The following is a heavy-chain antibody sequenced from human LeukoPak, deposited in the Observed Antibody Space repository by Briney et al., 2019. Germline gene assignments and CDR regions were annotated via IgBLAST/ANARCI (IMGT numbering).Heavy chain of an antibody. D-gene: IGHD1-26*01. CDR1: GGSISNYY. J-gene: IGHJ5*02. V-gene: IGHV4-59*01. CDR3: ARTIKSGNYYWFDP. CDR2: ISYTGST. Sequence: SETLSLTCTVSGGSISNYYWSWIRQRPGEGLECIGFISYTGSTNYNPSLKSRVTVSVDTSKNQFSLKVTSVTAADTAVYYCARTIKSGNYYWFDPWGQGTLVTVSS.